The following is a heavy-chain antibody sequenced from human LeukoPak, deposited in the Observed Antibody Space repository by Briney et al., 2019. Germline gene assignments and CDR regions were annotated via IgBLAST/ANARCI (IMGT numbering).Heavy chain of an antibody. Sequence: GRSLRLSCAASGFTFSSYAMHWVRQAPGKGLEWVAVISYDGSNKYYADSVKGRFTISRDNSKNTLYLQMNSLRAEDTAVYYCARGHAQWLFKPQADYWGQGTLVTVSS. J-gene: IGHJ4*02. CDR1: GFTFSSYA. D-gene: IGHD6-19*01. V-gene: IGHV3-30-3*01. CDR2: ISYDGSNK. CDR3: ARGHAQWLFKPQADY.